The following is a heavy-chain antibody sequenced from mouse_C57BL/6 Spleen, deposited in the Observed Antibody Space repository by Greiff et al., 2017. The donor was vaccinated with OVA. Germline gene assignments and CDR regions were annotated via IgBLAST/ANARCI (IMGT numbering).Heavy chain of an antibody. D-gene: IGHD1-3*01. Sequence: EVQLQQSGPELVKPGASVKIPCKASGYTFTDYNMDWVKQSHGKSLEWIGDINPNNGGTIYNQKFKGKATLTVDKSSSTAYMELRSLTSEDTAVYYCARVAPSGYYAMDYWGQGTSVTVSS. CDR1: GYTFTDYN. V-gene: IGHV1-18*01. J-gene: IGHJ4*01. CDR2: INPNNGGT. CDR3: ARVAPSGYYAMDY.